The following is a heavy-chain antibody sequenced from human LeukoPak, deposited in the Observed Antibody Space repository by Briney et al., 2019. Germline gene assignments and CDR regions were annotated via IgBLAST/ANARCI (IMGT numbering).Heavy chain of an antibody. CDR1: GFTFSTYW. CDR2: ISGDGSST. V-gene: IGHV3-74*01. CDR3: ARAYNWKYGVVY. D-gene: IGHD1-7*01. Sequence: PGGSLRLSCAASGFTFSTYWMHWVRQAPGKGLVWVSRISGDGSSTSYADSVKGRFTISRDNAKNTLYLQMNSLRAEDTAVYYCARAYNWKYGVVYWGQGTLVTVSS. J-gene: IGHJ4*02.